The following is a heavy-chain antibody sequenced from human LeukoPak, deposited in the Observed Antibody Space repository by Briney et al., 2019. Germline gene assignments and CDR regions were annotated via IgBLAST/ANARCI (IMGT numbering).Heavy chain of an antibody. CDR1: GFTFSSYG. CDR3: TRDYNWNPDY. J-gene: IGHJ4*02. CDR2: ISDDGLNT. V-gene: IGHV3-33*05. D-gene: IGHD1-1*01. Sequence: GRSLRLSCAASGFTFSSYGMHWVRQAPGKGLEWVAAISDDGLNTFYIHSVEGRFTISRDNGKNSLYLQINSLRAEDTGVYYCTRDYNWNPDYWGQGTLVTVSS.